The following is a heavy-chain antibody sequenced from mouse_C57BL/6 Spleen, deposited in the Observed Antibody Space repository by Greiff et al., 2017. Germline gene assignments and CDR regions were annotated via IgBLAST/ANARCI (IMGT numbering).Heavy chain of an antibody. Sequence: VKLMESGAELVKPGASVKLSCKASGYTFTSYWMHWVKQRPGRGLEWIGRIDPNSGGTKYNEKFKSKATLTVDKPSSTAYMQLSSLTSEDAAVYYCARSSNDGYYALDYWGQGTSVTVAS. CDR1: GYTFTSYW. J-gene: IGHJ4*01. D-gene: IGHD2-12*01. CDR3: ARSSNDGYYALDY. V-gene: IGHV1-72*01. CDR2: IDPNSGGT.